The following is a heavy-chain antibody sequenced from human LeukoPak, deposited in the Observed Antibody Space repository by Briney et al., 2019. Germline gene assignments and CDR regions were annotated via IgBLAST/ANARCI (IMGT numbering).Heavy chain of an antibody. CDR3: ARGLDGDYDYYYYYGTDV. V-gene: IGHV4-34*01. D-gene: IGHD4-17*01. J-gene: IGHJ6*02. Sequence: RPSETLSLTCAVYGGSFSGYYWSWIRQPPGKGLEWIGEINHSGSTNYDPSLKSRVTISVDTSKNQFSLKLSSVTAADTAVYYCARGLDGDYDYYYYYGTDVWGQGTTVTVSS. CDR1: GGSFSGYY. CDR2: INHSGST.